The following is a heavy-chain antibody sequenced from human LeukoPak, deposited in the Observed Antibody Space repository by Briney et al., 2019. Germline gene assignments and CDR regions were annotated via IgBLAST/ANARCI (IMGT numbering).Heavy chain of an antibody. CDR1: GYTFTSYD. CDR2: MNPNSGNT. Sequence: ASXKVSCKASGYTFTSYDNNWVRQATGQGLEWMGWMNPNSGNTAYAQKFQVRVTMTRNTSISTAYMELSSLRSEDTAVYYCARVGAKDYWGQGTLVTVPS. J-gene: IGHJ4*02. D-gene: IGHD1-26*01. V-gene: IGHV1-8*01. CDR3: ARVGAKDY.